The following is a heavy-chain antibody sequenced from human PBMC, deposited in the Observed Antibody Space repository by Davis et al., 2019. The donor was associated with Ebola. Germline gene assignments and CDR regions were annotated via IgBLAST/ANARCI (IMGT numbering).Heavy chain of an antibody. CDR3: ARKGVVPAREGAFDI. V-gene: IGHV1-69*13. CDR2: IIPIFGTA. Sequence: SAKVSCKASGYTFTGYYMHWVRQAPGQGLEWMGGIIPIFGTANYAQKFQGRVTITADESTSTAYMELSSLRSEDTAVYYCARKGVVPAREGAFDIWGQGTMVTVSS. CDR1: GYTFTGYY. J-gene: IGHJ3*02. D-gene: IGHD2-2*01.